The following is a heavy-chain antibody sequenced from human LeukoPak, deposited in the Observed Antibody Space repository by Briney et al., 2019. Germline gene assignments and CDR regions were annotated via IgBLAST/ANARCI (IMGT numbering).Heavy chain of an antibody. CDR2: ISYDGSNK. CDR1: GFTFSSYG. D-gene: IGHD2-8*01. CDR3: ARPLRGVFDY. J-gene: IGHJ4*02. V-gene: IGHV3-30*03. Sequence: GGSLRLSCAASGFTFSSYGMHWVRQAPGKGLEWVAVISYDGSNKYYADSVKGRFTNSRDNSKNTLYLQMNSLRAEDTAVYYCARPLRGVFDYWGQGTLVTVSS.